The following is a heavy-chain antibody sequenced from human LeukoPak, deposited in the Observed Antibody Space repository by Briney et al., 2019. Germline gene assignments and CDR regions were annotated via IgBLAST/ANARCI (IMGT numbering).Heavy chain of an antibody. CDR1: GGSISSYY. V-gene: IGHV4-59*01. Sequence: PSETLSLTCTVSGGSISSYYWSWIRQLPGKGLEWIGYIYYSGSTNYNPSLKSRVTISVDTSKNQFSLKLSSVTAADTAVYYCARGPRYSSGWYLWDWGQGTLVTVSS. CDR3: ARGPRYSSGWYLWD. D-gene: IGHD6-19*01. J-gene: IGHJ4*02. CDR2: IYYSGST.